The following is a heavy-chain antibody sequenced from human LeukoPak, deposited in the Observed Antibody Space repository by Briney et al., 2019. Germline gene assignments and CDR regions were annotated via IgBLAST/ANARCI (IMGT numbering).Heavy chain of an antibody. CDR2: ISYDGSNK. J-gene: IGHJ4*02. CDR3: ARDSRLAPFDY. Sequence: TGGSLRLSCAASGFTFSSYGMHWVRQAPGKGLEWVAVISYDGSNKYYADSVKGRFTISRDNSKNTLYLRMNSLRAEDTAVYYCARDSRLAPFDYWGQGTLVTVSS. CDR1: GFTFSSYG. V-gene: IGHV3-30*03.